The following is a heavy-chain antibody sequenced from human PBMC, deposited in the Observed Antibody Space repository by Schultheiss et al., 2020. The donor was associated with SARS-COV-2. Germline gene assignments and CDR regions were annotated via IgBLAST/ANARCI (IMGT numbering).Heavy chain of an antibody. CDR1: GFTFSSYG. CDR2: IWYDGSNK. Sequence: GESLKISCAASGFTFSSYGMHWVRQAPGKGLEWVAVIWYDGSNKYYADSVKGRFTISRDNSKNTLYLQMNSLRAEDTAVYYCARDTLTTKGVGYFDYWGQGTLVTVSS. J-gene: IGHJ4*02. D-gene: IGHD1-14*01. CDR3: ARDTLTTKGVGYFDY. V-gene: IGHV3-30*19.